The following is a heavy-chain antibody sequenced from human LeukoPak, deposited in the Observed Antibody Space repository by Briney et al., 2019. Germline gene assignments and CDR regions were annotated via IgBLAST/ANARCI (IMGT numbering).Heavy chain of an antibody. CDR1: GVSISSGGYF. D-gene: IGHD5-12*01. V-gene: IGHV4-31*03. Sequence: TLSLTCTVSGVSISSGGYFWSWIRQHPGKGLEWIGNIYYTGSTYYNPSLESRVTMSVDTSKNQFSLNLSSVTAADTAVYYCARVATIPNKGFDYWGQGTLVSVSS. J-gene: IGHJ4*02. CDR3: ARVATIPNKGFDY. CDR2: IYYTGST.